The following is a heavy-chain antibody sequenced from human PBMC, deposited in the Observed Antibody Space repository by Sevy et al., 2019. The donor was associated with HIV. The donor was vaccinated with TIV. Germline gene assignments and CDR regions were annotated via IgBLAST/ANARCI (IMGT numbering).Heavy chain of an antibody. V-gene: IGHV3-30*02. CDR2: IRSDDTAV. CDR3: AKWSGDYPLYYCDF. J-gene: IGHJ4*02. CDR1: GSTFKNHG. D-gene: IGHD2-21*02. Sequence: GGSLRLSCEVSGSTFKNHGMHWVRQAPGKGLEWLAAIRSDDTAVDYAASVKGRFTISRDIFKNTLYLQTNSLRVEDTAVYYCAKWSGDYPLYYCDFWGQGTLVTVSS.